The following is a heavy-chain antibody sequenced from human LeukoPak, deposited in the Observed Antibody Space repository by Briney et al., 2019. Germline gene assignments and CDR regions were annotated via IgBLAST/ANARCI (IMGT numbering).Heavy chain of an antibody. Sequence: ASVKVSCKASGGTFSSYAISWVRQAPGQGLEWMGRIIPILGIANYAQKFQGRVTITADKSTSTAYMELSSLRSEDTAVYYCARDEDYDSSGYYFWTYFDYWGQGTLVTVSS. CDR3: ARDEDYDSSGYYFWTYFDY. V-gene: IGHV1-69*04. CDR1: GGTFSSYA. D-gene: IGHD3-22*01. J-gene: IGHJ4*02. CDR2: IIPILGIA.